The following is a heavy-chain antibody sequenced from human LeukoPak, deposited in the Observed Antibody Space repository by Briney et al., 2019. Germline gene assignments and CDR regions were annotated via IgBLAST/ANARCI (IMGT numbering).Heavy chain of an antibody. CDR1: GFTFDDYA. V-gene: IGHV3-43D*03. Sequence: GGSLRLSCAASGFTFDDYAMHWGRQTAGKGLEWVSLISWDGRNMYYADSVKGRFTISRDNSKNSLYLQMNSLRADDTALYYCTKGQLLYALQSPFDYWGLGTLVTVSS. D-gene: IGHD2/OR15-2a*01. J-gene: IGHJ4*02. CDR3: TKGQLLYALQSPFDY. CDR2: ISWDGRNM.